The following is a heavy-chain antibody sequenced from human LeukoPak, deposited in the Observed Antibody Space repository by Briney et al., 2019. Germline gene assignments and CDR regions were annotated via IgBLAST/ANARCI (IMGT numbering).Heavy chain of an antibody. CDR3: ASSEN. Sequence: GGSLRLSCAASGFPFSAYGMHWVRQAPGKGLEWLAVIWYDGSNKYYADSVKGRFTISRDNSKNTLYLQMNSPRAEDTAVYYCASSENWGQGTLVTVSS. J-gene: IGHJ4*02. V-gene: IGHV3-33*01. D-gene: IGHD1-26*01. CDR1: GFPFSAYG. CDR2: IWYDGSNK.